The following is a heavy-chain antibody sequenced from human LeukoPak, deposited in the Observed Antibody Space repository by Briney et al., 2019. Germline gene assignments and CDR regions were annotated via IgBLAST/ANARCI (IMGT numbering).Heavy chain of an antibody. V-gene: IGHV3-7*01. D-gene: IGHD2-15*01. Sequence: PGGSLRLSCEASGFRFSDYWMTWVRQAPGKGLEWVANIKEGGREKYYVDSVKGRFTLSKDNAKNSVYLQMNSLGAEDTAVYYCARGWGEKGYCRGGTCNNPQFDYWGQGILVTVSS. CDR3: ARGWGEKGYCRGGTCNNPQFDY. CDR1: GFRFSDYW. J-gene: IGHJ4*02. CDR2: IKEGGREK.